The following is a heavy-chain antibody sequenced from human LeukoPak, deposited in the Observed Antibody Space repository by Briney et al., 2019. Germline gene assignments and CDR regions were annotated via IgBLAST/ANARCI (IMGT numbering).Heavy chain of an antibody. V-gene: IGHV3-30*18. Sequence: GGSLRLSCAASGFTFTSYVMHWVRQAPGKGLEWVAVTSFDGSNKYYADSVKGRFTISGDSSKNTLFLQMNSLRVEDTAVYYCAKCGYVGYDLFYFDYWGQGTLVTVSS. CDR3: AKCGYVGYDLFYFDY. CDR1: GFTFTSYV. D-gene: IGHD5-12*01. J-gene: IGHJ4*02. CDR2: TSFDGSNK.